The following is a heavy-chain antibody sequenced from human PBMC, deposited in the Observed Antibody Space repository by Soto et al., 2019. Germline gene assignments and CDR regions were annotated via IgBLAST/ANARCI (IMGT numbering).Heavy chain of an antibody. Sequence: QVQLVQSGAEVRKPGASVKVSCKASGYTFTSYGISWVRQAPGQGLEWMGWISAYNGNTNYAQKLQGRVTMTTDTSTSTAYMELRSLRSDDTAVYYCGRYPDYCGGDCYPDYWGQGTLVTVSS. J-gene: IGHJ4*02. V-gene: IGHV1-18*01. CDR2: ISAYNGNT. CDR3: GRYPDYCGGDCYPDY. D-gene: IGHD2-21*02. CDR1: GYTFTSYG.